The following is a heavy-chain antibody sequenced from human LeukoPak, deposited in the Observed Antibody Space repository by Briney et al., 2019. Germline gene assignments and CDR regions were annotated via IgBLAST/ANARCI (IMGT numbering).Heavy chain of an antibody. CDR3: ARGAYLALYSTTYYDILTGLENFDY. J-gene: IGHJ4*02. CDR2: IYYSGST. D-gene: IGHD3-9*01. V-gene: IGHV4-59*12. CDR1: GGSISSYY. Sequence: KASETLSLTCTVSGGSISSYYWSWIRQPPGKGLEWIGYIYYSGSTNYNPSLKSRVTISVDTSKNQFSLKLSSVTAADTAVYYCARGAYLALYSTTYYDILTGLENFDYWGQGTLVTVSS.